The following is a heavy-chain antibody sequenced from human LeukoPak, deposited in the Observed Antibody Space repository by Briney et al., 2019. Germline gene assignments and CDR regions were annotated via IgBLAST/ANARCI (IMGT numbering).Heavy chain of an antibody. D-gene: IGHD6-19*01. CDR3: ARQQWLGRDY. Sequence: GGSLRLSCVASGFTFSNYNMNWVRQAPGKGLEWVSSISGSGTYIYYADSLKGRFTISRDNAKNSLYLQMNSLRAEDTAVYYCARQQWLGRDYWGQGTLVTVSS. CDR1: GFTFSNYN. J-gene: IGHJ4*02. V-gene: IGHV3-21*01. CDR2: ISGSGTYI.